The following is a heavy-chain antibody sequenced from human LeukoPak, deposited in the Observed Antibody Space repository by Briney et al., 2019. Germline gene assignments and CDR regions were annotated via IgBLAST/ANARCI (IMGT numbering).Heavy chain of an antibody. CDR3: AKGDNDYGDYGWYFDL. J-gene: IGHJ2*01. V-gene: IGHV3-23*01. CDR2: ISGSGGST. D-gene: IGHD4-17*01. CDR1: GFTFSSYA. Sequence: HPGGSLRLSCAASGFTFSSYAMSWVRQAPGKGLEWVSVISGSGGSTYYADSVKGRFTISRDNSKNTLYLQMNSLRDEDTAVYYCAKGDNDYGDYGWYFDLWGRGTLVTASS.